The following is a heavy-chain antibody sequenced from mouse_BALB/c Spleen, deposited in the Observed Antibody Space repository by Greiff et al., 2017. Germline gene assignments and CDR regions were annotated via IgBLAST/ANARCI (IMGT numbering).Heavy chain of an antibody. J-gene: IGHJ3*01. Sequence: EVHLVESGPGLVKPSQSLSLTCSVTGYSITSGYYWNWIRQFPGNKLEWMGYISYDGSNNYNPSLKNRISITRDTSKNQFFLKLNSVTTEDTATYYCAREAPRTPFAYWGQGTLVTVSA. V-gene: IGHV3-6*02. CDR2: ISYDGSN. CDR3: AREAPRTPFAY. D-gene: IGHD1-3*01. CDR1: GYSITSGYY.